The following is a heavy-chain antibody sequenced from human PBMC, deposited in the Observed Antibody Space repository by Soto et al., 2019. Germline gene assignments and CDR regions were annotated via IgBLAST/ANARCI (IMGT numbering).Heavy chain of an antibody. CDR1: GYSFTSYW. J-gene: IGHJ5*02. Sequence: GESLKISCKGSGYSFTSYWISWVRQMPGKGLEWMGRIDPSDSYTNYSPSFQGHVTISADKSISTASLQWSSLKASDTAMYYCARRREPYSSSSWQLFDPWGQGTLVTVSS. CDR3: ARRREPYSSSSWQLFDP. V-gene: IGHV5-10-1*01. D-gene: IGHD6-13*01. CDR2: IDPSDSYT.